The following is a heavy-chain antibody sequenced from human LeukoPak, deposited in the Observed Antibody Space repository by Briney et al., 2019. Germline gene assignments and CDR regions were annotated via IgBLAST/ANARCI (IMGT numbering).Heavy chain of an antibody. D-gene: IGHD1-26*01. V-gene: IGHV1-46*01. CDR3: ARDAGATTPSPDY. CDR1: GYTFTSYY. Sequence: ASVKGSCAASGYTFTSYYMHWGRQAPGQGLEWMGIINPSGGSTSYAQKFQGRVTITKDTSTSTVSMELSSLRSEDTAVYYCARDAGATTPSPDYWGQGTLVTVSS. J-gene: IGHJ4*02. CDR2: INPSGGST.